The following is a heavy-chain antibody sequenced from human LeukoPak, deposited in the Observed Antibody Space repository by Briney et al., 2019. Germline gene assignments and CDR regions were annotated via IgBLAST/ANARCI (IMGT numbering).Heavy chain of an antibody. CDR1: GFTFSTYS. J-gene: IGHJ4*02. CDR3: AREGDLYLPFDY. CDR2: IKQDGSEK. D-gene: IGHD2-21*02. Sequence: GGSLRLSCAASGFTFSTYSMNWVRQAPGKGLEWVANIKQDGSEKYYVDSVKGRFTISRDNAKNSLYLQMNSLRAEDTAVYYCAREGDLYLPFDYWGQGTLVTVSS. V-gene: IGHV3-7*01.